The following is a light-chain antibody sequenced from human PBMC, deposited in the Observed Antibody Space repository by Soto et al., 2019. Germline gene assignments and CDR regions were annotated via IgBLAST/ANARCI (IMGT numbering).Light chain of an antibody. CDR1: SSNIGDNP. CDR2: IND. CDR3: AAWDDSLNAL. J-gene: IGLJ1*01. Sequence: QSFLTQPPSASGIPGQRITISCSGSSSNIGDNPVNWYQQLPGAAPKLLIYINDQRPSGVPDRFSGSKSGTSASLAISGLQPEDEADYYCAAWDDSLNALFGTGTKVTVL. V-gene: IGLV1-44*01.